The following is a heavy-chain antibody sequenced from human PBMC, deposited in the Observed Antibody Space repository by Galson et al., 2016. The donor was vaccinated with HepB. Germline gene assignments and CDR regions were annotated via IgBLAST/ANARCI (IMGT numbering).Heavy chain of an antibody. J-gene: IGHJ6*02. Sequence: TLSLTCTVSGGSIGSTYHWSWIRHRPGKGLEWIGYIYSKGSTYYNPSFKSRLTISIDTSKNQFSLNLTSVTAADTAFYYCARGDYGMDVWGQGTTVTVSS. V-gene: IGHV4-31*03. CDR1: GGSIGSTYH. CDR2: IYSKGST. CDR3: ARGDYGMDV.